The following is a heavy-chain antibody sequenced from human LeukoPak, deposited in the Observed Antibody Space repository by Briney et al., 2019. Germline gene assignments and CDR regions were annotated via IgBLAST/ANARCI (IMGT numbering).Heavy chain of an antibody. V-gene: IGHV4-59*01. CDR2: IYYSGST. D-gene: IGHD3-22*01. CDR1: GGSISSYY. J-gene: IGHJ4*02. CDR3: ARADGIYYDSSGYYPYYFDY. Sequence: SETLSLTCTVSGGSISSYYWSWIRQPPGKGLEWIGCIYYSGSTNYNPSLKSRVTISVDTSKNQFSLKLSSVTAAGTAVYYCARADGIYYDSSGYYPYYFDYWGQGTLVTVSS.